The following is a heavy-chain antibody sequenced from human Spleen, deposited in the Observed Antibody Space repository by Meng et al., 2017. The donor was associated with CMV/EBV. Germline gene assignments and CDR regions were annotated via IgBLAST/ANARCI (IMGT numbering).Heavy chain of an antibody. D-gene: IGHD1-26*01. CDR1: GFTFGSFA. J-gene: IGHJ6*02. CDR3: AKDLTWEQGAEYYYYGMDV. Sequence: GESLKISCAASGFTFGSFAMHWVRQAPGKGLEWVAFIRFDDINKYYAESVKGRFTISRDNSKNTLYLQMNSLRAEDTAVYYCAKDLTWEQGAEYYYYGMDVWGQGTTVTVSS. CDR2: IRFDDINK. V-gene: IGHV3-30*02.